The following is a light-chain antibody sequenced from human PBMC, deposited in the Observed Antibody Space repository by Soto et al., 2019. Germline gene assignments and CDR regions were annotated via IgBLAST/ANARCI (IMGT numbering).Light chain of an antibody. Sequence: EIVMTQSPATLSLSPWERATLSCRASQSVSSNLAWYQQKPGQAPRLLIYGASTRATGIPARFSGSGSGTEFTLTISSLQSEDFAVYYCQKYNNWPRTCGQGTKGDIK. V-gene: IGKV3-15*01. CDR1: QSVSSN. CDR2: GAS. J-gene: IGKJ1*01. CDR3: QKYNNWPRT.